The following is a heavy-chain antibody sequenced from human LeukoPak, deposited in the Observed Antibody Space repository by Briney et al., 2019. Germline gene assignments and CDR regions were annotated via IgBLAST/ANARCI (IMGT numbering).Heavy chain of an antibody. CDR1: GYTFTGYY. V-gene: IGHV1-2*02. CDR3: ARGGVVTALDAFDI. D-gene: IGHD2-21*02. Sequence: GASVKVSCKASGYTFTGYYMHWVRQAPGQGLEWMGWINPNSGGTNYAQKFQGRVTMTRDTSISTAYMELSSLRSEDTAVYYCARGGVVTALDAFDIWGQGTMVTVSS. J-gene: IGHJ3*02. CDR2: INPNSGGT.